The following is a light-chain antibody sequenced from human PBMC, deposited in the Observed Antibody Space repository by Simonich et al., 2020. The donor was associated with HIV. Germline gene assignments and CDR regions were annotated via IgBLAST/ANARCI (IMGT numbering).Light chain of an antibody. Sequence: DIVMTQSPDSLAVSLGERDTINCKSSQSILYSSNNKNYLAWYQQQPGQPPKLLIYWASTRESGVPDRFSGSGSGTDFTLTISSLQAEDVAVYYCQQYYSTPQTFGQGTKVEIK. V-gene: IGKV4-1*01. J-gene: IGKJ1*01. CDR2: WAS. CDR3: QQYYSTPQT. CDR1: QSILYSSNNKNY.